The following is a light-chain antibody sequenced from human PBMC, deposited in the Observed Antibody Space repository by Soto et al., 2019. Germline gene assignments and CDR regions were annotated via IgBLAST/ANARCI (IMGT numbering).Light chain of an antibody. V-gene: IGLV1-44*01. CDR2: SSH. Sequence: QSVLTQSPSASGTPGQRVTISCSGSSPNIGSNTVNWYQQLPGTAPKLNMYSSHQRPSGVPDRVSGSKSGTSASLAISGLQSEDEADYYCAAWDDSLNAVLFGGGTKLTVL. CDR1: SPNIGSNT. J-gene: IGLJ2*01. CDR3: AAWDDSLNAVL.